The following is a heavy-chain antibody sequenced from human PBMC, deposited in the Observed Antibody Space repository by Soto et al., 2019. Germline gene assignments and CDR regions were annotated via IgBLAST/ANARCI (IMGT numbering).Heavy chain of an antibody. V-gene: IGHV1-46*01. Sequence: ASVKVSCTASGYTFTSYYMHWVRQAPGQGLEWMGIINPSGGSTSYAQKFQGRVTMTRDTSTSTVYMELSSLRSEDTAVYYCARELIPQDSSGWSFGYWGQGTLVTVS. J-gene: IGHJ4*02. D-gene: IGHD6-19*01. CDR3: ARELIPQDSSGWSFGY. CDR2: INPSGGST. CDR1: GYTFTSYY.